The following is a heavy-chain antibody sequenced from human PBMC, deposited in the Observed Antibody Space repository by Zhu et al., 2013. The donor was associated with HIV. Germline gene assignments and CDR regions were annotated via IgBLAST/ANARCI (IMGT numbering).Heavy chain of an antibody. CDR2: IIPIFGTT. V-gene: IGHV1-69*01. J-gene: IGHJ6*02. CDR3: ARNGERIRFWSVFNVYGRR. Sequence: QVQLVQSGAEVKKPGSSVKVSCKASGGIFSSYGISWVRQAPGQGLEWMGGIIPIFGTTNYAQKFQGRVTITADESTSTAYMELSSLRSEDTAVYYCARNGERIRFWSVFNVYGRRGVQGTTVHRLL. D-gene: IGHD3-3*01. CDR1: GGIFSSYG.